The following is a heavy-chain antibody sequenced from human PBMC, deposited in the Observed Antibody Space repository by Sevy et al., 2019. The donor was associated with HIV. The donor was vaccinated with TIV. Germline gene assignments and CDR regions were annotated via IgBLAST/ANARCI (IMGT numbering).Heavy chain of an antibody. Sequence: GGSLRLSCAASGFTFNSFAMGWVRQAPGKGLDWNSVISGTGDYTYYADSVKRRFTISRDNSKNTLFLQMNSLRAEDTAIFYCAKKMGGGSGMAFLVDFWGQGTLVTVSS. D-gene: IGHD5-18*01. CDR1: GFTFNSFA. J-gene: IGHJ4*02. V-gene: IGHV3-23*01. CDR3: AKKMGGGSGMAFLVDF. CDR2: ISGTGDYT.